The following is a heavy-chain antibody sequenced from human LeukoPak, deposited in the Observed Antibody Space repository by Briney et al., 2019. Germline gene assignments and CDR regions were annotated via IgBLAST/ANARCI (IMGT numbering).Heavy chain of an antibody. CDR2: IYYSGST. CDR3: ARVPRTFYDSSGYLYPLFDY. CDR1: GGSISSYY. V-gene: IGHV4-59*08. D-gene: IGHD3-22*01. Sequence: SETLSLTCTVSGGSISSYYWSWIRQPPGKGLEWIGYIYYSGSTNYNPSLKSRVTISVDTSKNQFSLKLSSVTAADTAVYYCARVPRTFYDSSGYLYPLFDYWGQGTLVTVSS. J-gene: IGHJ4*02.